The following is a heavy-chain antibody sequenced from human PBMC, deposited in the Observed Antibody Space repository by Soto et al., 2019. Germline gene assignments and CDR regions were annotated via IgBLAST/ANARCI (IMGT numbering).Heavy chain of an antibody. V-gene: IGHV4-39*01. Sequence: SETLSLTCTVSGGSISSSSYYWGWIRQPPGKGPEWIGSIYYSGSTYYNPSLKSRVTISVDTSKNQFSLKLSSVTAADTAVYYCARVIDDFWSGYGIDYWGQGTLVTVS. J-gene: IGHJ4*02. CDR2: IYYSGST. D-gene: IGHD3-3*01. CDR3: ARVIDDFWSGYGIDY. CDR1: GGSISSSSYY.